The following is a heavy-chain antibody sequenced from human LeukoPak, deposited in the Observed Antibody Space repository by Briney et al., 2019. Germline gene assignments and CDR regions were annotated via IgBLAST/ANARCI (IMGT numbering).Heavy chain of an antibody. V-gene: IGHV3-43*01. CDR1: GFTFDDYT. CDR2: ISWDGGSR. CDR3: ARVLIVGATGVPCDY. J-gene: IGHJ4*02. D-gene: IGHD1-26*01. Sequence: PGGSLRLSCAASGFTFDDYTIHWVRQAPGKGLEWVSLISWDGGSRYYADSVKGRFTISRDNSKNSLYLQMNSLRAEDTAVYYCARVLIVGATGVPCDYWGQGTLVTVSS.